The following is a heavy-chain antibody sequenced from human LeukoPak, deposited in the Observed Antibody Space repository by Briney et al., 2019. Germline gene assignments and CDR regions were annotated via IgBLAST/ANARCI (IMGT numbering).Heavy chain of an antibody. J-gene: IGHJ4*02. CDR2: INSDGSST. CDR3: ARREYSGWYDYYFDY. V-gene: IGHV3-74*01. Sequence: QPGGSLLLSCAAAGFTFSSYWMHWVRRAPGKGRVWVSQINSDGSSTSYADYVKGRFTISRDNAKNTLYLQMNSLRAEDTAVYYCARREYSGWYDYYFDYWGQGTLVTVSS. CDR1: GFTFSSYW. D-gene: IGHD6-19*01.